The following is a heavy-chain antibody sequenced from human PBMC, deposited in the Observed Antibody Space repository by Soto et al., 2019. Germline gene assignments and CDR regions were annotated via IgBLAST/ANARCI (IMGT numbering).Heavy chain of an antibody. Sequence: EVQLVESGGGLVKPGGSLRLSCAASGFTFSNAWMNWVRQAPGKGLEWVGSIKSKTDGGTTDYAAPVKGRFTISRDDSKNTLYQQMNSLKTEDTAVYYCTTLGLYGRLAPWGQGTLVTVSS. CDR1: GFTFSNAW. V-gene: IGHV3-15*07. CDR2: IKSKTDGGTT. J-gene: IGHJ5*02. CDR3: TTLGLYGRLAP. D-gene: IGHD4-17*01.